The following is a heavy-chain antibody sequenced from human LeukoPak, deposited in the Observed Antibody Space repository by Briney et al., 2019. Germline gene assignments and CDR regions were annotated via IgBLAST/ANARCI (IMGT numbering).Heavy chain of an antibody. CDR1: GFTFSDFG. Sequence: GRSLRLSCAASGFTFSDFGMHWVRQAPGKGLEWVAVMWYDETNKYYADSVKGRFTISRDNSRNTLYLQMNSLRVEDTAMYFCAREKYTGYYYYYYGMDVWGQGTTVNVS. CDR2: MWYDETNK. V-gene: IGHV3-33*01. CDR3: AREKYTGYYYYYYGMDV. D-gene: IGHD5-12*01. J-gene: IGHJ6*02.